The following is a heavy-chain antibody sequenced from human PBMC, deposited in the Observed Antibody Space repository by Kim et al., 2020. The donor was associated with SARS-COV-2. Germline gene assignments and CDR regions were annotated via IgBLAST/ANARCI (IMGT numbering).Heavy chain of an antibody. J-gene: IGHJ6*02. Sequence: GGSLRLSCAASGFTFSNAWMSWVRQAPGKGLEWVGRIKSKTDGGTIDYAAPVKGRFTISRDDSKNTLYLQMNSLKTEDRAVYYCSTGAKIRGMDVWGQGTTVTVSS. D-gene: IGHD5-12*01. CDR1: GFTFSNAW. V-gene: IGHV3-15*01. CDR2: IKSKTDGGTI. CDR3: STGAKIRGMDV.